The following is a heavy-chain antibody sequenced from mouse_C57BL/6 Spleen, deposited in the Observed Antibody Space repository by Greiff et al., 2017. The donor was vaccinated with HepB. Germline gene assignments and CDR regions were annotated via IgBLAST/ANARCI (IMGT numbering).Heavy chain of an antibody. V-gene: IGHV5-4*01. J-gene: IGHJ1*03. CDR1: GFTFSSYA. CDR3: ARDHYGSSYPYWYFDV. CDR2: ISDGGSYT. D-gene: IGHD1-1*01. Sequence: EVQGVESGGGLVKPGGSLKLSCAASGFTFSSYAMSWVRQTPEKRLEWVATISDGGSYTYYPDNVKGRFPISRDNAKNNLYLQMSHLKSEDTAMYYCARDHYGSSYPYWYFDVWGTGTTVTVSS.